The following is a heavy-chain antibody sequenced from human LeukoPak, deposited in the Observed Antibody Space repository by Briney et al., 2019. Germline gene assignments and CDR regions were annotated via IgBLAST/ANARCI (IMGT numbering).Heavy chain of an antibody. Sequence: GSLRLSCAASGFTFSNDWMNWVRQAPGKGLEWIGEINHSGSTNYNPSLKSRVTISVDTSKNQFSLKLSSVTAADTAVYYCARGEPRYYYDSSGYYFFRGAEYFQHWGQGTLVTVSS. D-gene: IGHD3-22*01. CDR2: INHSGST. CDR1: GFTFSNDW. J-gene: IGHJ1*01. CDR3: ARGEPRYYYDSSGYYFFRGAEYFQH. V-gene: IGHV4-34*01.